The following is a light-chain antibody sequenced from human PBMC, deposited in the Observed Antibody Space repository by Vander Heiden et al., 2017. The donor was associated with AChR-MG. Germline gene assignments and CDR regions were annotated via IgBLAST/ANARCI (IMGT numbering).Light chain of an antibody. CDR1: QSISSY. J-gene: IGKJ1*01. V-gene: IGKV1-39*01. CDR3: QQSYSTPRT. Sequence: DLKMTQSPSSLPASVGDRVTITCRASQSISSYLNWYQQKPGKAPKLLIYAASSLQSGVPSRFSGSGSGTDFTLTISSLQPEDFATYYCQQSYSTPRTFGQGTKVEIK. CDR2: AAS.